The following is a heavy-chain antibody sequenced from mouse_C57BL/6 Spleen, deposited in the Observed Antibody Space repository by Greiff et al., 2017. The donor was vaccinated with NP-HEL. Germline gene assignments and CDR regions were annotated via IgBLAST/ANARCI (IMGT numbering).Heavy chain of an antibody. V-gene: IGHV1-19*01. Sequence: EVQLQQSGPVLVKPGASVKMSCKASGYTFTDYYMNWVKQSHGKSLEWIGVINPYNGGTSYNQKFKGKATLTVDKSSSTAYMELNSLTSEDSAVYYCARHSYYGSWYFDVWGTGTTVTVSS. CDR3: ARHSYYGSWYFDV. D-gene: IGHD1-1*01. CDR1: GYTFTDYY. CDR2: INPYNGGT. J-gene: IGHJ1*03.